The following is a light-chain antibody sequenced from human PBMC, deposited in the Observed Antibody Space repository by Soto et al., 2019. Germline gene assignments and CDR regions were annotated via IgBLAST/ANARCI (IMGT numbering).Light chain of an antibody. J-gene: IGKJ1*01. CDR3: QKYNSAPQK. Sequence: DIQMTQSPSSLSASVGDRVTITCRASQGISNYLAWYQQKPVKVPKLLIYAASTLQSGVPSRFSGSGSGTDFTLTISSLEPEDVATYDCQKYNSAPQKFGQGTKVEIK. V-gene: IGKV1-27*01. CDR2: AAS. CDR1: QGISNY.